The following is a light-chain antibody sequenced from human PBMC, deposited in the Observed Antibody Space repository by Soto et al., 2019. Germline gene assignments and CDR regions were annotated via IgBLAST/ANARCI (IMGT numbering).Light chain of an antibody. J-gene: IGKJ5*01. CDR1: RSVSSSY. V-gene: IGKV3D-20*02. CDR2: GAS. Sequence: DIVLTQSPCTLSLSPGERATLSCRASRSVSSSYLAWYQQKPGQAPRLLIYGASSRATGIPARFSGSGSGTDFTLTISSLEPEDFAVYYCQQRSNWPPVTFGQGTRLEI. CDR3: QQRSNWPPVT.